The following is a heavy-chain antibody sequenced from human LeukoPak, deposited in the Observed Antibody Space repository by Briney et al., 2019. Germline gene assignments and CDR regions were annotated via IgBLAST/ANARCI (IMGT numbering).Heavy chain of an antibody. CDR3: AREPSSGYAAFDY. D-gene: IGHD5-12*01. CDR2: IIPILGIA. CDR1: GGTFSSYA. V-gene: IGHV1-69*04. J-gene: IGHJ4*02. Sequence: EASVKVSCKASGGTFSSYAISWVRQAPGQGLEWMGRIIPILGIANYAQKFQGRVTITADKSTSTAYMELSSLRSEDTAVYYCAREPSSGYAAFDYWGQGTLVTVSS.